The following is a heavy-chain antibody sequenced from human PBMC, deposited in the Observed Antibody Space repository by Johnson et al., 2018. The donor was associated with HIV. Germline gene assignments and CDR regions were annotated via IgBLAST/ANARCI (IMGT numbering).Heavy chain of an antibody. J-gene: IGHJ3*02. Sequence: QVQLVESGGGVVQPGRSLRLSCAASGFTFSSHGMHLVRQAPGKGLEWVAVIWYDGSNKYYADSVKGRFPISRDNSKKTLYLQMNSLRAEDTAVYYCAREAWGFGERVDAFDIWGQGTMVTVSS. V-gene: IGHV3-33*01. CDR1: GFTFSSHG. CDR2: IWYDGSNK. CDR3: AREAWGFGERVDAFDI. D-gene: IGHD3-10*01.